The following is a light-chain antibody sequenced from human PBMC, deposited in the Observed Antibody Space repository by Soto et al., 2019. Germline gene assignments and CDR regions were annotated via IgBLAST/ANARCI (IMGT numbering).Light chain of an antibody. J-gene: IGKJ5*01. Sequence: EVVLTQSPGTLSLSPGERATLSCRASQSVGSSYLAWYQQKPGQAPRLLIYAASSRATGIPHRFSGSGSGTEFTLTISRLEPEGFAVYYCQPYGSSPRAFGTFGHGTRLDIK. CDR3: QPYGSSPRAFGT. V-gene: IGKV3-20*01. CDR1: QSVGSSY. CDR2: AAS.